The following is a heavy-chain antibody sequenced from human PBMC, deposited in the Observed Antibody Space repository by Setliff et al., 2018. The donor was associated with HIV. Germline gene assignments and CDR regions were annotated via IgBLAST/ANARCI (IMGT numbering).Heavy chain of an antibody. CDR3: ARSPDPYSGTTDY. D-gene: IGHD1-26*01. Sequence: ASVKVSCKASGYTFTGYYIHCLRQAPGQGLQWMGRISPNSGGTNYAQNFQGRVTVTRDTSINTAYMELSSLRYDDTAIYYCARSPDPYSGTTDYWGQGTLVTVS. CDR1: GYTFTGYY. V-gene: IGHV1-2*06. J-gene: IGHJ4*02. CDR2: ISPNSGGT.